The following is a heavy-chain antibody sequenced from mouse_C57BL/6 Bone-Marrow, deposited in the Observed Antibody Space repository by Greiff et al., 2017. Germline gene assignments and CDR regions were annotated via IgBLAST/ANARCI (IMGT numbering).Heavy chain of an antibody. Sequence: EVQGVESGGGLVQPGGSLKLSCAASGFTFSDYYMYWVRQTPEKRLEWVAYISNGGGSTYYPDTVKGRFTISRDNAKKTRYLQMSRLKSEDTAMYYCARFITTVVYWYFDVWGTGTTVTVSS. CDR1: GFTFSDYY. CDR3: ARFITTVVYWYFDV. V-gene: IGHV5-12*01. CDR2: ISNGGGST. J-gene: IGHJ1*03. D-gene: IGHD1-1*01.